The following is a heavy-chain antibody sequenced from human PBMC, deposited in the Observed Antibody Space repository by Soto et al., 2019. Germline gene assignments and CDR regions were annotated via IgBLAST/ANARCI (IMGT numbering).Heavy chain of an antibody. Sequence: QVQLQESGPGLVKPSETLSLTCTVSGGSISSYYWSWIRQPPGKGLEWIGYIYYSGSTNYNPSLKSRVTISVDTSKNQFSLKLSSVTAADTAVYYCARVGYCSSTSCYSGRVWYFDLWGRGTLVTVSS. CDR3: ARVGYCSSTSCYSGRVWYFDL. CDR2: IYYSGST. J-gene: IGHJ2*01. D-gene: IGHD2-2*03. V-gene: IGHV4-59*01. CDR1: GGSISSYY.